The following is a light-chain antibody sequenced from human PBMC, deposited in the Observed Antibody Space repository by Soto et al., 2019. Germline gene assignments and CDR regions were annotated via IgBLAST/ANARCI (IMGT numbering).Light chain of an antibody. CDR3: HHYDSSPPYT. J-gene: IGKJ2*01. CDR1: RSFSSSY. CDR2: AAS. Sequence: EIVLTQSPGTLSLSPGERATLSCRASRSFSSSYLSWYQHKVGQAPRLLIYAASTRATGIPDRSSGSGSATDFTLPISRLEHEDSAVYYCHHYDSSPPYTFGQGTKLEIK. V-gene: IGKV3-20*01.